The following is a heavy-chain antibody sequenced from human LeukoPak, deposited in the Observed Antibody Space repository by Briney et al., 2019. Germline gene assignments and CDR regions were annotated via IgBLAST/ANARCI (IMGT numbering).Heavy chain of an antibody. V-gene: IGHV3-23*01. Sequence: GGSLRLSCAASGFTFSSYAMSGVRQAPGKGLEWVSGISGSGGSTDYADSVKGRFTISRDNSKNTLYLQMNSLRAEDTAVYYCAKGGSYRSYFDYWGQGTLVTVSS. CDR1: GFTFSSYA. D-gene: IGHD3-16*02. CDR3: AKGGSYRSYFDY. CDR2: ISGSGGST. J-gene: IGHJ4*02.